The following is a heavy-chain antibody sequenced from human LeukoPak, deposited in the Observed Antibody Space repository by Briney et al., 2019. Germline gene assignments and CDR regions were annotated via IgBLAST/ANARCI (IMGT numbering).Heavy chain of an antibody. CDR2: ISYDGSNK. CDR1: GFTFSSYA. V-gene: IGHV3-30*04. J-gene: IGHJ4*02. D-gene: IGHD5-18*01. Sequence: GGSLRLSCAASGFTFSSYAMHWVRQAPGKGLEWVAVISYDGSNKYYADSVKGRFTISRDNSKNTLYLQMNSLRAEDTAAYYCASGQLWLYYWGQGTLVTVSS. CDR3: ASGQLWLYY.